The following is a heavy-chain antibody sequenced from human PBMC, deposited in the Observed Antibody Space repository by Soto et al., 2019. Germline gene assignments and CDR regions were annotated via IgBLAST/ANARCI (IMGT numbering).Heavy chain of an antibody. J-gene: IGHJ6*02. D-gene: IGHD3-10*01. Sequence: GSLRLSCAASGFTFSRYGMHWVRQAPGKGLEWVAFISYDGSNKYYADSVKGRFTISRDNSKNTLYLQMNSLRAEDTAVYYCAKDLPKYGSGSYYWMTGDYGMDVWGQGTTVTV. V-gene: IGHV3-30*18. CDR2: ISYDGSNK. CDR1: GFTFSRYG. CDR3: AKDLPKYGSGSYYWMTGDYGMDV.